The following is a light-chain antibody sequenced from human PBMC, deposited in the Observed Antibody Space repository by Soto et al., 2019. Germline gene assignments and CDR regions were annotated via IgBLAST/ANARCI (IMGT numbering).Light chain of an antibody. CDR1: QSVSSY. CDR3: QQRSNWPPLT. CDR2: DAS. Sequence: EIVLTQSPATLSLSPGERATLSCRASQSVSSYLAWYQQKPGQAPRLLIYDASTRATGIPARFSGSGSGTDCTLTISSLAPEDFEVYYCQQRSNWPPLTFGGGTKVEIK. J-gene: IGKJ4*01. V-gene: IGKV3-11*01.